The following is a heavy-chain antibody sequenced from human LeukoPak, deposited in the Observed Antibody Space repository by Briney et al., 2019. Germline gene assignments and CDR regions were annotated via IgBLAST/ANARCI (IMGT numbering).Heavy chain of an antibody. J-gene: IGHJ6*03. CDR3: ARDPEANIVGANYYYYYMDV. D-gene: IGHD1-26*01. V-gene: IGHV3-74*01. CDR2: INSDGSST. CDR1: GFTFSTNW. Sequence: GGSLRLSCAASGFTFSTNWMHWVRQAPGKGLVWVSRINSDGSSTSYADSVKGRFTISRDNAKNTLYLQMNSLRAEDTAVYYCARDPEANIVGANYYYYYMDVWGKGTTVTISS.